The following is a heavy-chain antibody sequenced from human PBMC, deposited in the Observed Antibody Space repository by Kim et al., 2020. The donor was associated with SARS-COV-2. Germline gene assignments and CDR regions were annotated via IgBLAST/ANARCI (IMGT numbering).Heavy chain of an antibody. CDR1: GGTLTSYA. Sequence: ASVKVSCKASGGTLTSYAISWVRQAPGQGPEWIGGIMFMYGTVKYLQKLQDRLTISADDSRSVAYMELRSLTSDDTAVYYCVKDSSRGYSYGTSAYGMDIWGQGTTVTVSS. V-gene: IGHV1-69*13. J-gene: IGHJ6*02. D-gene: IGHD5-18*01. CDR2: IMFMYGTV. CDR3: VKDSSRGYSYGTSAYGMDI.